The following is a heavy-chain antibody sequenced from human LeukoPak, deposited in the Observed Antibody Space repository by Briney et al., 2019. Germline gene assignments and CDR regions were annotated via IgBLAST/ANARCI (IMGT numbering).Heavy chain of an antibody. J-gene: IGHJ4*02. CDR3: ARELRGLVGY. V-gene: IGHV4-34*01. Sequence: TASETLSLTCAVYGGSFSGYYWSWIRQPPGKGLEWIGEINHSGSTNYNPSLKSRVTISVDTSKNQFSLKLSSVTAADTAVYYCARELRGLVGYWGQGTLVTVSS. CDR1: GGSFSGYY. D-gene: IGHD1-7*01. CDR2: INHSGST.